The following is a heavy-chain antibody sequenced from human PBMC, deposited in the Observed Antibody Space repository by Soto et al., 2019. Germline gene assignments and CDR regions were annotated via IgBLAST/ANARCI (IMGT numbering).Heavy chain of an antibody. V-gene: IGHV3-11*01. CDR3: ARGNALYDY. D-gene: IGHD2-2*01. CDR2: IRSSDNTR. J-gene: IGHJ4*02. Sequence: LRLSCAASGVSFIDYYMSWIRHAPGKGLEWVSYIRSSDNTRYYADSVKGRFTISRDNAKNSLYLQMNSLRAEDTAVYYCARGNALYDYWGQGNLVAVSS. CDR1: GVSFIDYY.